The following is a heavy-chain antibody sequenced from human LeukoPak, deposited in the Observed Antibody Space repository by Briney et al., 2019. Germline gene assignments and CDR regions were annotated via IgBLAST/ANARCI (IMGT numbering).Heavy chain of an antibody. J-gene: IGHJ4*02. CDR2: ISGGGGNT. CDR1: GFSFSTYA. Sequence: GGSLRLSCAASGFSFSTYAMSWVRQAPGKGLEWVSGISGGGGNTYYADSVKGRFTISRDNAKNSLYLQLNSLRAEDTAVYYCARDMAVGPRPRAFDYWGQGTLVTVSS. CDR3: ARDMAVGPRPRAFDY. V-gene: IGHV3-23*01. D-gene: IGHD6-19*01.